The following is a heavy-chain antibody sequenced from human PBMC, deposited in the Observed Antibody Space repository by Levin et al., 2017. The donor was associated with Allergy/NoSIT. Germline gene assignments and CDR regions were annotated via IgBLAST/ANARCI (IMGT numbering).Heavy chain of an antibody. Sequence: SMKVSCKASGGTFSSYAISWVRQAPGQGLEWMGGIIPIFGTANYAQKFQGRVTITADESTSTAYMELSSLRSEDTAVYYCARDRPPYYYDSTGYYYYYGMDVWGQGTTVTVSS. J-gene: IGHJ6*02. D-gene: IGHD3-22*01. CDR1: GGTFSSYA. V-gene: IGHV1-69*13. CDR2: IIPIFGTA. CDR3: ARDRPPYYYDSTGYYYYYGMDV.